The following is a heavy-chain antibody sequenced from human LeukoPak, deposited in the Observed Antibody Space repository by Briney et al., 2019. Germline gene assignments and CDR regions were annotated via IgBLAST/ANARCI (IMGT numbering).Heavy chain of an antibody. D-gene: IGHD5-18*01. CDR1: GYTFTGYY. Sequence: RASVKVSCKASGYTFTGYYMHWVRQAPGQGLEWVGWINPNSGGTHYAQKFQDRVTMTRDTSISTAYMELSSLRSEDTAVYYCARGYTYGDYWGQGTLVTVSS. V-gene: IGHV1-2*02. CDR2: INPNSGGT. CDR3: ARGYTYGDY. J-gene: IGHJ4*02.